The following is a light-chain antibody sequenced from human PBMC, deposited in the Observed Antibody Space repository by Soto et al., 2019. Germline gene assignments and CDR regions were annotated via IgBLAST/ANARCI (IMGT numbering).Light chain of an antibody. V-gene: IGLV2-14*01. J-gene: IGLJ1*01. Sequence: QSVLTQPASVSGSPGQSITISCTGTSSDVGDNNYVSWYQQHPGKAPKLMIYDVIHRPSGISNRFSGSKSGNTASLTISGLQAEDEADYYCSSYTSSSTLYVFGTGTKLTVL. CDR1: SSDVGDNNY. CDR2: DVI. CDR3: SSYTSSSTLYV.